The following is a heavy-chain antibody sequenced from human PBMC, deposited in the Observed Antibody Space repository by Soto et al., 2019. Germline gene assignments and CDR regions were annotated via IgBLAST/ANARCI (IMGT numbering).Heavy chain of an antibody. CDR3: VIGVRGAINISPDVFDI. CDR2: VYHSGST. D-gene: IGHD3-10*01. V-gene: IGHV4-39*01. J-gene: IGHJ3*02. CDR1: GGSISSINYY. Sequence: PSETLSLTCAVSGGSISSINYYWGWIRQPPGKGLEWIGSVYHSGSTYYNPSLKSRVTIFVDTPKNQFSLNLTSVIAADTAVYYCVIGVRGAINISPDVFDIWGHGTMVT.